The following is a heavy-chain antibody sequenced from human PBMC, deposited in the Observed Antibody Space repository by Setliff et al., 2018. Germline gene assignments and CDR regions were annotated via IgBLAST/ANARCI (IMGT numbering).Heavy chain of an antibody. CDR3: ARDGSIEVGPGTNQELDV. Sequence: LRLSCAASGFTFPTYWMTWVRQAPGKGLEWVANIKGDESEKYYVDSVKGRFTISRDNAKNSLYLQMNSLGTDDTAVHYCARDGSIEVGPGTNQELDVWGTGTTVTVS. V-gene: IGHV3-7*03. D-gene: IGHD2-2*01. CDR1: GFTFPTYW. CDR2: IKGDESEK. J-gene: IGHJ6*03.